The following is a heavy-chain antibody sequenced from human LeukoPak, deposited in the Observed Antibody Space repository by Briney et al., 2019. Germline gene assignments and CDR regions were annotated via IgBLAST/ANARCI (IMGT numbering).Heavy chain of an antibody. CDR3: ARGTPGSYLGY. D-gene: IGHD3-16*02. CDR1: GYTFTAYY. V-gene: IGHV1-2*04. CDR2: INPNSGGT. J-gene: IGHJ4*02. Sequence: ASVRVSCKASGYTFTAYYMHWVRQAPGQGLEWMGWINPNSGGTNYALKFKGWVTLTRDTSVNTTYMELSRLTSDVTAVYFCARGTPGSYLGYWGQGTLVTVSP.